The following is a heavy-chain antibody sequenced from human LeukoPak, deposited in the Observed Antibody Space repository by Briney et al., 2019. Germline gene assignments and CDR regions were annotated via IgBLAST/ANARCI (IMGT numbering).Heavy chain of an antibody. Sequence: ASVKVSCKASGYTFIAYYMHWVRQAPGQGLEWMGWINPNSGGTNYAQKFQGRVTMTRDTSISTAYMDLSRLRSDDTAVYYCATDSHIGRLSYWGQGTLVTVSS. J-gene: IGHJ4*02. V-gene: IGHV1-2*02. D-gene: IGHD1-14*01. CDR1: GYTFIAYY. CDR3: ATDSHIGRLSY. CDR2: INPNSGGT.